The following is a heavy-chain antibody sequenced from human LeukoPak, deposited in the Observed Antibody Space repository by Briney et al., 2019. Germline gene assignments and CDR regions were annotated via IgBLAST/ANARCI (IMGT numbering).Heavy chain of an antibody. CDR1: GYTFTGYY. Sequence: ASVKVSCKASGYTFTGYYMHWVRQAPGQGLEWMGWINPNSGNTGYAQKFQGRVTMTRNTSISTAYMELSSLRSEDTAVYYCARGLDRGSGWWQFDYWGQGTLVTVSS. V-gene: IGHV1-8*02. CDR3: ARGLDRGSGWWQFDY. CDR2: INPNSGNT. J-gene: IGHJ4*02. D-gene: IGHD6-19*01.